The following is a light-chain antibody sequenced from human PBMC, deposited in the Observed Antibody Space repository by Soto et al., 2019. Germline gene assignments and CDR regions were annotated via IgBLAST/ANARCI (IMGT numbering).Light chain of an antibody. V-gene: IGKV1-33*01. J-gene: IGKJ4*01. Sequence: DIQITQSPSSLSASVGDRVTITCQASQDIRNYLSWFQQKPGKAPNLLIYDASNLEKGVPSRFSGSGSGTAFTFTISSLQPEDFATYYGQQDDSLPELTFGGWTKVEI. CDR1: QDIRNY. CDR3: QQDDSLPELT. CDR2: DAS.